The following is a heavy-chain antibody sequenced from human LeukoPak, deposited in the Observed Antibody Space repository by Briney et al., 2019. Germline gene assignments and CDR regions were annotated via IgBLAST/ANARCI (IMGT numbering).Heavy chain of an antibody. V-gene: IGHV1-24*01. J-gene: IGHJ4*02. CDR1: GYTLTELS. Sequence: ASVKVSCKVSGYTLTELSMHWVRQAPGKGLEWTGGFDPEDGETIYAQKFQGRVTMTEDTSTDTAYMELSSLRSEDTAVYYCATGGTSWTDEFDYWGQGTLVTVSS. D-gene: IGHD2-2*01. CDR2: FDPEDGET. CDR3: ATGGTSWTDEFDY.